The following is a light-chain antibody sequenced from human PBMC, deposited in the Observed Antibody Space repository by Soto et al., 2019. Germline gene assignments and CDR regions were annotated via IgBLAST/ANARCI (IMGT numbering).Light chain of an antibody. CDR2: DVT. Sequence: QSALTQSPSASGSPGQSVTISCTGTSSDIGGYNSVSWYQQHPGKAPKVMIYDVTKRPSGVPDRFSGSKSGNTASLTVSALQAEDEADYYCSSYAGRNTVIFGGGTQLTVL. V-gene: IGLV2-8*01. J-gene: IGLJ2*01. CDR1: SSDIGGYNS. CDR3: SSYAGRNTVI.